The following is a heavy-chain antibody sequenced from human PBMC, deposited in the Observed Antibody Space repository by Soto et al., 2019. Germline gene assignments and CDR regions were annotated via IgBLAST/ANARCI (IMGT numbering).Heavy chain of an antibody. J-gene: IGHJ4*02. V-gene: IGHV3-33*03. CDR2: IWYDGSNK. Sequence: PGGSLRLSCAASGFTFSSYGMHWVRQAPGKGLEWVAVIWYDGSNKYYADSVKGRFTISRDNAKNSLYLQMNSLRAEDTAVYYCARVGGWLQRFEYWGQGTLVTVSS. CDR1: GFTFSSYG. D-gene: IGHD5-12*01. CDR3: ARVGGWLQRFEY.